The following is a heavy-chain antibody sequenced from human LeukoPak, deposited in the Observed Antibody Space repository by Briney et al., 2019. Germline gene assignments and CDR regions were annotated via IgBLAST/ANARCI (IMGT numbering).Heavy chain of an antibody. CDR2: FDPEDGET. D-gene: IGHD5-18*01. V-gene: IGHV1-24*01. J-gene: IGHJ4*02. Sequence: ASVKVSCRVSGYTLTELSMHWVRQAPGKGLEWMGGFDPEDGETIYAQKFQGRVTMTEDTSTDTAYMELSSLRSEDTAVYYCATVFPPGQSYGLWGQGTLVTVSS. CDR1: GYTLTELS. CDR3: ATVFPPGQSYGL.